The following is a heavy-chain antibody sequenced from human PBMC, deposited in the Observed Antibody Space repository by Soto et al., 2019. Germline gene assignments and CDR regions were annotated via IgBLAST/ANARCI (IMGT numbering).Heavy chain of an antibody. V-gene: IGHV4-39*01. J-gene: IGHJ3*02. D-gene: IGHD2-2*01. CDR3: WGDRDDEVDPDARVRAFDI. CDR1: GGSISSSSYY. CDR2: IYYSGST. Sequence: PSETLSLTCTVSGGSISSSSYYWGWIRQPPGKGLEWIGSIYYSGSTYYNPSLKSRVTISVDTSKNQFSPKLSSVTAADTAVCARWGDRDDEVDPDARVRAFDIWGQGTVVTVSS.